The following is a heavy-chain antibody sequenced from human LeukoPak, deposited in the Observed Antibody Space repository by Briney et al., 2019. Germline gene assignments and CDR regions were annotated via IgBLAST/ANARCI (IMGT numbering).Heavy chain of an antibody. D-gene: IGHD2-15*01. CDR1: GGSISSYY. J-gene: IGHJ4*02. V-gene: IGHV4-59*01. Sequence: SETLSLTCTVSGGSISSYYWSWIRQPPGKGLEWIGYIHYSGSTNYNPSLKSRVTISVDTSKNQFSLKLSSVTAADTAVYYCARMTPLPRYCSGGSCYYFDYWGQGTLVTVSS. CDR2: IHYSGST. CDR3: ARMTPLPRYCSGGSCYYFDY.